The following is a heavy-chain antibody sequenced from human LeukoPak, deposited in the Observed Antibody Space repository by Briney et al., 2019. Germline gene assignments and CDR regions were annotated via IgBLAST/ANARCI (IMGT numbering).Heavy chain of an antibody. J-gene: IGHJ4*02. CDR3: ARDPYGSGSSDY. CDR1: GSTVSSNY. Sequence: GGSLRLSCAASGSTVSSNYMSWVRQAPGKGLEWVSVIYSGGSTYYADSVKGRFTISRDNSKNTLYLQMNSLRAEDTAVYYCARDPYGSGSSDYWGQGTLVTVSS. CDR2: IYSGGST. V-gene: IGHV3-53*01. D-gene: IGHD3-10*01.